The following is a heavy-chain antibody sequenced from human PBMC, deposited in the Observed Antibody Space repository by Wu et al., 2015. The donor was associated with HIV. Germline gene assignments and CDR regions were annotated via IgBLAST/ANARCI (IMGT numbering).Heavy chain of an antibody. CDR3: ARERGYSYHYFDY. Sequence: QVQLMQSGAEVKKPGSSVRVSCKASGDTFSSHAINWVRQAPGQGLEWMGRIVPLFDAPNYSQKFQGRVTITTDESTSTAYMELSSLRSEDTAVYYCARERGYSYHYFDYWGQGTLVTVSS. CDR1: GDTFSSHA. V-gene: IGHV1-69*05. J-gene: IGHJ4*02. D-gene: IGHD5-18*01. CDR2: IVPLFDAP.